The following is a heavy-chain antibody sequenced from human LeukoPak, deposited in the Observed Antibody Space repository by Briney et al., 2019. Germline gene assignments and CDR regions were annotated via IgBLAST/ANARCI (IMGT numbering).Heavy chain of an antibody. V-gene: IGHV3-23*01. CDR2: ISGSGGST. D-gene: IGHD4-23*01. J-gene: IGHJ4*02. CDR1: GFTFSSYA. CDR3: AKTGLGEGGKRRKTIDYFDC. Sequence: PGGSLRLSCAASGFTFSSYAMTWVRQAPGKGLEWVSGISGSGGSTNYTDSVKGRFTISRDNSKNTLHLQMNSLRAEDTAVYYCAKTGLGEGGKRRKTIDYFDCWGQGTLVTVSS.